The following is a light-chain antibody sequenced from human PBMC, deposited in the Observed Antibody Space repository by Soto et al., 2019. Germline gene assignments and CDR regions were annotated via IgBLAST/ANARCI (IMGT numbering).Light chain of an antibody. CDR3: QQYNNWPPWT. CDR1: QRVGNN. J-gene: IGKJ1*01. V-gene: IGKV3-15*01. Sequence: ETVMTQSPATLSVFLGDTATLSCRASQRVGNNLAWYQAKPGQPPRLVIHSVSTRATGIPTRFSGSGSGTEFTLTISSLQSEDFGDYYCQQYNNWPPWTFGQGTKVEMK. CDR2: SVS.